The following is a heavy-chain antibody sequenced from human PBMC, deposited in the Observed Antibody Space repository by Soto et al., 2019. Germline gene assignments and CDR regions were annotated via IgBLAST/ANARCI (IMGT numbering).Heavy chain of an antibody. V-gene: IGHV3-23*01. J-gene: IGHJ4*02. Sequence: GGFLRLSCAASGFTFSSYAMSWVRQAPGKGPEWVSAISGSGGSTYYADSVKGRFTISRDNSKNTLYLQMNSLRAEDTAVYYCAKDPSAHRPIDYWGQGTLVTVSS. CDR3: AKDPSAHRPIDY. CDR2: ISGSGGST. CDR1: GFTFSSYA.